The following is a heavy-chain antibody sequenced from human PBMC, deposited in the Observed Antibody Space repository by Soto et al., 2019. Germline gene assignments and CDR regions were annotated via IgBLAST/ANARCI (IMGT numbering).Heavy chain of an antibody. J-gene: IGHJ5*02. CDR3: ARIDRRMDSSGYPIRTNWFDP. CDR2: ISSSSSYI. Sequence: PGGSLRLSCAASGFTFSSYSMNWVRQAPGKGLEWVSSISSSSSYIYYADSVKGRFTISRDNAKNSLYLQMNSLRAEDTAVYYCARIDRRMDSSGYPIRTNWFDPWGQGTLVTVSS. CDR1: GFTFSSYS. D-gene: IGHD3-22*01. V-gene: IGHV3-21*01.